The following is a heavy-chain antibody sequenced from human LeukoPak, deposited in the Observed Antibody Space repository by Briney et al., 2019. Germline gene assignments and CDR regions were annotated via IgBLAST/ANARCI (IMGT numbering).Heavy chain of an antibody. CDR2: IWYDGSNK. Sequence: GGSLRLSCAAPGFTFSSYGMHWVRQAPGKGLEWVAVIWYDGSNKYYADSVKGRFTISRDNSKNTLYLQMNSLRAEDTAVYYCAREGPNDSGYDYVDYWGQGTLVTVSS. J-gene: IGHJ4*02. CDR1: GFTFSSYG. D-gene: IGHD5-12*01. CDR3: AREGPNDSGYDYVDY. V-gene: IGHV3-33*01.